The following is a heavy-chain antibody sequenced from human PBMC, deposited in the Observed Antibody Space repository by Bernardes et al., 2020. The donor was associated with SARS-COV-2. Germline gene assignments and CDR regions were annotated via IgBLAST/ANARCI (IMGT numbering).Heavy chain of an antibody. D-gene: IGHD3-10*01. CDR1: GYSFTSYW. J-gene: IGHJ6*02. CDR2: IYPGDSDT. CDR3: ARHKSYYTGYYYYGMDV. Sequence: GESLKISCKGSGYSFTSYWIGWVRQMPGKGLEWMGIIYPGDSDTRYSPSFQGQVTISADKSISTAYLQWSSLKASDTAMYYCARHKSYYTGYYYYGMDVWGQGTTVTVSS. V-gene: IGHV5-51*01.